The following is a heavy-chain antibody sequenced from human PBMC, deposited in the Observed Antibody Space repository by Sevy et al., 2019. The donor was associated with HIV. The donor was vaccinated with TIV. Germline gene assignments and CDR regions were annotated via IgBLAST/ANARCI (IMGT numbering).Heavy chain of an antibody. Sequence: GGSLRLSCAASGFTFSSYSMNWVRQAPGKGLEWVSSISSSSSYIYYADSVKGRFTISRDNAKNSLYLQMNSLRAEDTAVYYCVREGGGYYYDSSGYDDAFDLWGQGTMVTVSS. CDR1: GFTFSSYS. V-gene: IGHV3-21*01. CDR2: ISSSSSYI. D-gene: IGHD3-22*01. J-gene: IGHJ3*01. CDR3: VREGGGYYYDSSGYDDAFDL.